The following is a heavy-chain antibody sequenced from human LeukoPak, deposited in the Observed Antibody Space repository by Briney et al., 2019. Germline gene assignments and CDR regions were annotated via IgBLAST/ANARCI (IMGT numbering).Heavy chain of an antibody. CDR1: GDSINGYY. J-gene: IGHJ4*02. D-gene: IGHD2-8*01. CDR2: IYFSGSS. V-gene: IGHV4-59*08. CDR3: VRHDNGYFHY. Sequence: PSETLSLTCTVSGDSINGYYWSWVRQPPGRGLEWIGYIYFSGSSRYNPSLESRLTLSVATSKNQFSLNLNSVTAADTAVYYCVRHDNGYFHYWGQGTLVTVS.